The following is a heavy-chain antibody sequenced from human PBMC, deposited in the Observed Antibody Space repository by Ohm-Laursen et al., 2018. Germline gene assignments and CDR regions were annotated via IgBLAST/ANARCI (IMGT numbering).Heavy chain of an antibody. CDR2: ISGSGGST. J-gene: IGHJ4*02. V-gene: IGHV3-23*01. Sequence: SLRLSCTASGFTFSSYSMNWVRQAPGKGLEWVSAISGSGGSTYYADSVKGRFTISRDNSKNTLYLQMNSLRAEDTAVYYCAKDRSIGGFDYWGQGTLVTVSS. D-gene: IGHD3-10*01. CDR3: AKDRSIGGFDY. CDR1: GFTFSSYS.